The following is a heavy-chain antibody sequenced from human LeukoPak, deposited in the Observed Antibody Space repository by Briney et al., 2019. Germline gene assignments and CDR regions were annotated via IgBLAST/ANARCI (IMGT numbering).Heavy chain of an antibody. Sequence: SETLSLTCTVSGGSISSYYWSWIRQPPGKRREWSGYIYTTGSTNYNPSLKSRVTISVDTSKNQFSLKLSSVTAADTAVYYCASSYYYGSSAYRFDYWGQGTLVTVSS. CDR2: IYTTGST. J-gene: IGHJ4*02. CDR1: GGSISSYY. CDR3: ASSYYYGSSAYRFDY. V-gene: IGHV4-4*09. D-gene: IGHD3-22*01.